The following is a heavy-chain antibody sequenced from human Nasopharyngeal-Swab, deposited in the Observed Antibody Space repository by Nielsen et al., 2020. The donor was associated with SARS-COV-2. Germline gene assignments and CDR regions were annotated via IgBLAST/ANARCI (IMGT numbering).Heavy chain of an antibody. J-gene: IGHJ4*02. D-gene: IGHD3-10*01. Sequence: GGSLRLSCAASGFPFSSYGMHWVRQAPGKGLEWVAITYYDGSKKYYADSVNGRFTISRDNSKNTLYLQMNSLRGEDTAVYYCARESGVGELLGVSFDYWGQGTLVTVSS. CDR2: TYYDGSKK. CDR1: GFPFSSYG. CDR3: ARESGVGELLGVSFDY. V-gene: IGHV3-33*01.